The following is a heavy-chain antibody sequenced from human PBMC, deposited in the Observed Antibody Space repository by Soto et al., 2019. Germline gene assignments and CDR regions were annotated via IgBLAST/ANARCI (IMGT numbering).Heavy chain of an antibody. Sequence: PGGSLRLSCAASGFTFRSYAMNWVRQAPGKGLEWVSTISGSGGSTYYADSVKGRFTISRDNSKNTLYVQMNSLRAEDTAIYYCAKCRPTSGWLGMAAFELWGQGTVVTVSS. CDR3: AKCRPTSGWLGMAAFEL. V-gene: IGHV3-23*01. CDR2: ISGSGGST. J-gene: IGHJ3*01. CDR1: GFTFRSYA. D-gene: IGHD6-19*01.